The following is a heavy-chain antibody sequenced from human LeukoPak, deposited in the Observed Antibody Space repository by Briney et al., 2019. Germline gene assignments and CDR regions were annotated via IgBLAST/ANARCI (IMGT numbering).Heavy chain of an antibody. CDR2: ITSGESFI. D-gene: IGHD3-22*01. Sequence: GSLRLSCAASGFTFSDYSMNWVRQAPGKGLEWVSSITSGESFIYYAESVQGRFTVSRDNAKNSLYLQMNSLRAEDTAVYYCAKVGSGYYYGYFDYWGQGILVTVSS. J-gene: IGHJ4*02. CDR3: AKVGSGYYYGYFDY. CDR1: GFTFSDYS. V-gene: IGHV3-21*04.